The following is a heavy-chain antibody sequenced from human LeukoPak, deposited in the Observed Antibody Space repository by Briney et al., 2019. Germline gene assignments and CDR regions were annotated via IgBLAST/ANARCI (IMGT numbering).Heavy chain of an antibody. CDR1: GFTFSDYG. V-gene: IGHV3-9*03. CDR2: ITWNSGTI. D-gene: IGHD1-26*01. J-gene: IGHJ4*02. CDR3: AKALERYSGSFVDY. Sequence: GKSLRLSCAASGFTFSDYGMHWVRQAPGKGLEWVSGITWNSGTIVYADSVKGRFTISRDNAKNSLYLQMNSLRAEDMALYYCAKALERYSGSFVDYWGQGTLVTVSS.